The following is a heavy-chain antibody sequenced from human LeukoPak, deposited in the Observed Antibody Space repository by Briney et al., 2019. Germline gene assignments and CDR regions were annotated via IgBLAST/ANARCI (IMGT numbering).Heavy chain of an antibody. J-gene: IGHJ4*02. V-gene: IGHV3-30*02. CDR2: IRYDGSNK. D-gene: IGHD3-10*01. Sequence: GGSLRLSCAASGFTFSSYGMHWVRQAPGKGLEWVAFIRYDGSNKYYADSVKGRFTISRDNSKNTLYLQMNSLRAEDTAVYYCXKXLLXFGELVGGTPDYWGQGTLVTVSS. CDR1: GFTFSSYG. CDR3: XKXLLXFGELVGGTPDY.